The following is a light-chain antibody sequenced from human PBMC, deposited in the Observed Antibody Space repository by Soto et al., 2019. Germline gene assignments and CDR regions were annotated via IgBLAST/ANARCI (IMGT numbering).Light chain of an antibody. J-gene: IGKJ1*01. V-gene: IGKV3-20*01. CDR2: GAS. CDR1: QSVSSSY. Sequence: EIVLTQSPGTLSLSPGERATLSCRASQSVSSSYLAWYQQKPGQAPRLLIYGASSRATGIPDRFSGSGSGTDFTLTISRLYPEDFAVYYCQQMEAFGQGTKVEIK. CDR3: QQMEA.